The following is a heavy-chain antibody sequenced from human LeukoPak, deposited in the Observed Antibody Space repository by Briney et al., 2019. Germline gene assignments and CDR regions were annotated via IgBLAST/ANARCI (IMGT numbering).Heavy chain of an antibody. V-gene: IGHV4-4*07. J-gene: IGHJ6*03. D-gene: IGHD2-21*02. CDR3: ARGRKVTAIGYMDV. Sequence: ASETLSLTCTVSGGSISSYYWSWIRQPAGKGLEWIGRIYTSGSTNYNPSLKSRVTMSVDTSKNQFSLKLSSVTAADTAVYYCARGRKVTAIGYMDVWGKGTTVTVSS. CDR2: IYTSGST. CDR1: GGSISSYY.